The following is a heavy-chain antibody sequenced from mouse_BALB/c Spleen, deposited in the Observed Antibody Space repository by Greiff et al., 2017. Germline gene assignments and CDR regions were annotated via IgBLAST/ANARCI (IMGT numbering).Heavy chain of an antibody. J-gene: IGHJ3*01. CDR2: ISYSGST. CDR1: GDSITSGY. V-gene: IGHV3-8*02. CDR3: ARSRYRYDETWFAY. Sequence: EVKLVESGPSLVKPSQTLSLTCSVTGDSITSGYWNWIRKFPGNKLEYMGYISYSGSTYYNPSLKSRISITRDTSKNQYYLQLNSVTTEDTATYYCARSRYRYDETWFAYWGQGTLVTVSA. D-gene: IGHD2-14*01.